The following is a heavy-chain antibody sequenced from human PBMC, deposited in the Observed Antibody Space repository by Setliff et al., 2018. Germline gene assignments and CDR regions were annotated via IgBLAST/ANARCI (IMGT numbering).Heavy chain of an antibody. D-gene: IGHD3-16*01. Sequence: GGLRLSCAASGFTFSSDWMSWVRQAPGKGLEWVANIKQVGSEKYYVDSVKGRFTISRDNAKNALYLQMNSLRAEDTAVYYCAGDGGEYWGQGTLVTVSS. CDR3: AGDGGEY. J-gene: IGHJ4*02. V-gene: IGHV3-7*01. CDR1: GFTFSSDW. CDR2: IKQVGSEK.